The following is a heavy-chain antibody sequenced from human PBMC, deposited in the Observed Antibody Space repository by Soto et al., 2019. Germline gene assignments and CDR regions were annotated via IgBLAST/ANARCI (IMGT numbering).Heavy chain of an antibody. D-gene: IGHD3-10*01. CDR3: ARHSTSAPKDY. Sequence: GESLKISCKVSGYSFTTYWIAWVRQVPGKGLEWVGIIYPGDSDTRYSPSFEGHVTISVDKSISTAFLQWNSLKASDNAIYYCARHSTSAPKDYWGQVTLVTVSS. J-gene: IGHJ4*01. CDR2: IYPGDSDT. V-gene: IGHV5-51*01. CDR1: GYSFTTYW.